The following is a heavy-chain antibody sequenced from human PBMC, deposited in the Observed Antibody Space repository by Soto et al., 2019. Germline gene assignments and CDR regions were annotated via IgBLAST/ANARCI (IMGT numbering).Heavy chain of an antibody. D-gene: IGHD1-26*01. CDR3: ATSLVTSRTRVDY. Sequence: SETLSLTCTVSGGSIYTGGFYWSWIRQLPGKGLEWLGYIYYAGSTQYTPSLKSRLTISTDTSDNQFSLRLTSVTAADTAVYYCATSLVTSRTRVDYWGQGTLVTVSS. J-gene: IGHJ4*02. V-gene: IGHV4-31*03. CDR2: IYYAGST. CDR1: GGSIYTGGFY.